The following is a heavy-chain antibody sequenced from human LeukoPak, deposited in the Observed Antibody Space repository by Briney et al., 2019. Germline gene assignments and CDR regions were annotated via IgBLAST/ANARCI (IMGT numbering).Heavy chain of an antibody. J-gene: IGHJ6*02. D-gene: IGHD2-15*01. CDR3: ARDEVVAAPNYFGMVV. CDR2: MNPNSGNT. Sequence: ASVTVSFKASGYTFTSYDVNWVRQATGQGLEWMGWMNPNSGNTGLAQKFQGRVTLTRDTSLSTAYMELSNLRSDDTAVYYCARDEVVAAPNYFGMVVWGQGTTVSVSS. V-gene: IGHV1-8*01. CDR1: GYTFTSYD.